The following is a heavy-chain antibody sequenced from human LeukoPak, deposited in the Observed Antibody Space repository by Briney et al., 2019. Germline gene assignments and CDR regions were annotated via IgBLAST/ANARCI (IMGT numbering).Heavy chain of an antibody. D-gene: IGHD3-10*01. CDR1: GYTFTNCR. Sequence: KKPGESLTISCQASGYTFTNCRIGWVRQMPGKGLKWMGIIYPGDSDTKYSPSFQGQVTMSADKSIRTAYLQWSSLKASDTAMYYCARRVLSPKRFVHHWGQGTLVTVS. V-gene: IGHV5-51*01. CDR2: IYPGDSDT. J-gene: IGHJ4*02. CDR3: ARRVLSPKRFVHH.